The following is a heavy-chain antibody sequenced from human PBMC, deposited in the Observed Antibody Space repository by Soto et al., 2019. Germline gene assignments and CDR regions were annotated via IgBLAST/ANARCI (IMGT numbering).Heavy chain of an antibody. CDR1: GFTFSSYA. D-gene: IGHD3-10*01. J-gene: IGHJ6*02. V-gene: IGHV3-30-3*01. Sequence: GGSLRLSCAASGFTFSSYAMHWVRQAPGKGLEWVAVISYDGSNKYYADSVKGRFTISRDNSKNTLYLQMNSLRAEDTAVYYCARDLRSTSGGMDVWGQGTTVTVSS. CDR3: ARDLRSTSGGMDV. CDR2: ISYDGSNK.